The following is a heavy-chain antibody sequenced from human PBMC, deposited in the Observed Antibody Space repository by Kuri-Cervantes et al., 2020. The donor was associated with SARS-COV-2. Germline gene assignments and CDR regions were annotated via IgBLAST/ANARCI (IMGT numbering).Heavy chain of an antibody. J-gene: IGHJ4*02. D-gene: IGHD6-13*01. CDR2: MNPNSGNT. CDR3: AAGYSSSWYTDFDY. V-gene: IGHV1-8*01. CDR1: GYTFTSYD. Sequence: ASVKVSCKASGYTFTSYDINWVRQATGQGLEWMGWMNPNSGNTGYAQKLQGRVIMTRNTSISTAYMELRSLRSDDTAVYYCAAGYSSSWYTDFDYWGQGTLVTVSS.